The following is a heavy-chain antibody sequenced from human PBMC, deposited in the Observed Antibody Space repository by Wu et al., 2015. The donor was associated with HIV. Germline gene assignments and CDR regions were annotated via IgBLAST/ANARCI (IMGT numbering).Heavy chain of an antibody. Sequence: QVQLVQSGAEVKKPGVSVKVSCKASGYTFTGYYMHWVRQAPGQGLEWMGWINPNSGGTNYAQKFQGRVTMTRDTSISTAYMELSRLRSDDTAVYYCASRGVNYDILTGYYYYGMDVWGQGTTVTVSS. CDR3: ASRGVNYDILTGYYYYGMDV. CDR1: GYTFTGYY. CDR2: INPNSGGT. J-gene: IGHJ6*02. V-gene: IGHV1-2*02. D-gene: IGHD3-9*01.